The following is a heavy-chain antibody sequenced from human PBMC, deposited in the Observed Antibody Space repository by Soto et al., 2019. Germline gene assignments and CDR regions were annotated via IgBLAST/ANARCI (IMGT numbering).Heavy chain of an antibody. CDR1: GYKFTSYY. D-gene: IGHD2-2*01. CDR2: ISGYNGNT. J-gene: IGHJ4*02. V-gene: IGHV1-18*01. CDR3: AREGLTSVN. Sequence: VQLVQSGAEVKKPGASVKVSCKASGYKFTSYYISWVRQAPGQGLEWRGWISGYNGNTHYAQKLQERVPLTTATSTSTAYSELRRLSSDDTAFYYCAREGLTSVNWDQATLFTFSS.